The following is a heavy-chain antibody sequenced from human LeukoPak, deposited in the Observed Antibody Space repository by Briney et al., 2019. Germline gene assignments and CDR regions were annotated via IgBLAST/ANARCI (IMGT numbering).Heavy chain of an antibody. J-gene: IGHJ4*02. CDR3: ALAYEYCSGGSCYDY. CDR2: IWYDGSNK. Sequence: GGSLRLSCAASGFTFSSYGMHWVRQAPGKGLEWVAVIWYDGSNKYYADSVKGRFTISRDNSKNTLYLQMNSLRAEDTAVYCCALAYEYCSGGSCYDYWGQGTLVTVSS. D-gene: IGHD2-15*01. V-gene: IGHV3-33*01. CDR1: GFTFSSYG.